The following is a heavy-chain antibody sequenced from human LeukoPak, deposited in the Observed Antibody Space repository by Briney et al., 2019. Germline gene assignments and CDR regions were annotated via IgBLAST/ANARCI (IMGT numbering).Heavy chain of an antibody. Sequence: GGSLRLSCAASGFTFDDYAMHWVRQAPGKGLGWVSGIFYNSGGIGYADSVKGRFTISRDNAKRSLYLQMNSLRAEDTALYYCAKDFYRAVAGSIGFWGQGILVTVSS. CDR1: GFTFDDYA. D-gene: IGHD6-19*01. J-gene: IGHJ4*02. CDR3: AKDFYRAVAGSIGF. V-gene: IGHV3-9*01. CDR2: IFYNSGGI.